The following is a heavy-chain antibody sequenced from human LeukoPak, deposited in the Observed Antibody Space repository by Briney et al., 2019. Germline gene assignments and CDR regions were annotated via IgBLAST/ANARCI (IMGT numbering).Heavy chain of an antibody. V-gene: IGHV4-4*02. CDR3: MRTYCSSTSCHYFDY. D-gene: IGHD2-2*01. CDR1: GGSISSSNW. CDR2: IYGSGRI. J-gene: IGHJ4*02. Sequence: SETLSLTCVVSGGSISSSNWWSWVRQPPGKGLEWIGDIYGSGRINYNPSLKSRGTISVDNSRNQFSLKLTSVTAADTAVYYCMRTYCSSTSCHYFDYWGQGTLVTVSS.